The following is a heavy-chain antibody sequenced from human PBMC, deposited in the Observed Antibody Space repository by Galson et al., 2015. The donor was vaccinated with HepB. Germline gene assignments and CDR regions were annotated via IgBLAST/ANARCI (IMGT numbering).Heavy chain of an antibody. CDR2: IYVAGST. CDR1: GFSVSGHF. Sequence: SLRLSCAASGFSVSGHFMSWVRQAPGKGLEWVSVIYVAGSTYYADSVKDRFTTSRGNSRNTLYLQMNSLRAEDTAVYYCARGTNSGWYGEYWGQGTLVTVSS. D-gene: IGHD6-19*01. CDR3: ARGTNSGWYGEY. J-gene: IGHJ4*02. V-gene: IGHV3-53*01.